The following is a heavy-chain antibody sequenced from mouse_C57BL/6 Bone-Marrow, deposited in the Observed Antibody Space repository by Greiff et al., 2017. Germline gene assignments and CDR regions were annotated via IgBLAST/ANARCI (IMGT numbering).Heavy chain of an antibody. Sequence: VQLQQSGAELVRPGASVKLSCTASGFNIKDYYMHWVKQRPEQGLEWIGRIDPEDGDTEYAPKFPGKATMTADTSSNTAYLQLSSLTSEDTAVCYCTSYYGSSPYWYFDVWGTGTTVTVSS. CDR3: TSYYGSSPYWYFDV. CDR1: GFNIKDYY. J-gene: IGHJ1*03. V-gene: IGHV14-1*01. D-gene: IGHD1-1*01. CDR2: IDPEDGDT.